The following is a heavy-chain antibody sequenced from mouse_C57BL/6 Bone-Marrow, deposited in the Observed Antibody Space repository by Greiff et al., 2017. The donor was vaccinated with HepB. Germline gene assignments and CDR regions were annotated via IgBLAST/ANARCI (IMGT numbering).Heavy chain of an antibody. D-gene: IGHD1-1*01. CDR1: GYTFTSYT. J-gene: IGHJ1*03. V-gene: IGHV1-4*01. CDR3: ARGHYGSSHWYFDV. CDR2: INPSSGYT. Sequence: QVQLQQSGAELARPGASVKMSCKASGYTFTSYTMHWVKQRPGQGLEWIGYINPSSGYTKYNQKFKDKATLTADKSSSTAYMQLSSLTSEDSAVYYCARGHYGSSHWYFDVWGTGTTVTVSS.